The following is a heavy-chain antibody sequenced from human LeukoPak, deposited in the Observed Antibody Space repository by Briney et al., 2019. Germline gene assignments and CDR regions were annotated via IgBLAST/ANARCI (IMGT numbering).Heavy chain of an antibody. CDR2: INPNSGGT. D-gene: IGHD3-10*01. CDR1: GYTFTSYG. CDR3: ARGFTMVRGVIIIPWFDP. V-gene: IGHV1-2*02. J-gene: IGHJ5*02. Sequence: GASVKVSCKASGYTFTSYGISWVRQAPGQGLEWMGWINPNSGGTNYAQKFQGRVTMTRDTSISTAYMELSRLRSDDTAVYYCARGFTMVRGVIIIPWFDPWGQGTLVTVSS.